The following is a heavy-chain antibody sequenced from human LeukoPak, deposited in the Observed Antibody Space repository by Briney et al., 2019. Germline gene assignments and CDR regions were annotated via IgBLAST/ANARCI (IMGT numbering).Heavy chain of an antibody. J-gene: IGHJ4*02. Sequence: VGSLRLSCAVSVFTFSSYSMNSVRQSPGKGLEWVSSISSNSDYIYYADSVKCRFTISRDNAKNSLYLQMNSLRAAVTAMYYCARGVDYWGQGTLVSVSS. CDR2: ISSNSDYI. CDR3: ARGVDY. CDR1: VFTFSSYS. V-gene: IGHV3-21*01.